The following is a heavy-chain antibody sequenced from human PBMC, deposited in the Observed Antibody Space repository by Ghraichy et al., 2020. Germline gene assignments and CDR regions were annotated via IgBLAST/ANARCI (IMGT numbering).Heavy chain of an antibody. CDR3: AKDMMMATRTSWGCAMDV. V-gene: IGHV3-23*01. J-gene: IGHJ6*02. CDR1: GFTFSDYA. Sequence: GESLNISCAASGFTFSDYAMSWVRQAPGKGLEWVSTISTSGGGTNYADSVKGRFTISRDNSKNTLYLQMNSLRAEDTAMFYCAKDMMMATRTSWGCAMDVWGQGTTVAVSS. D-gene: IGHD5-24*01. CDR2: ISTSGGGT.